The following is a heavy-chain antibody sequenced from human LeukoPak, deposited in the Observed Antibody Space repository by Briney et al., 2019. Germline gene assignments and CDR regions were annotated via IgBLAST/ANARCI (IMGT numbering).Heavy chain of an antibody. D-gene: IGHD2-2*01. CDR3: ARHHFDCSSTSCPFDY. CDR2: ISAYNGNT. CDR1: GYTFTSYG. V-gene: IGHV1-18*01. J-gene: IGHJ4*02. Sequence: ASVKVSCKASGYTFTSYGISWVRQAPGQGLEWMGWISAYNGNTNYAQKLQGRVTMTTDTSTSTAYMGLRSLRSDDTAVYYCARHHFDCSSTSCPFDYWGQGTLVTVSS.